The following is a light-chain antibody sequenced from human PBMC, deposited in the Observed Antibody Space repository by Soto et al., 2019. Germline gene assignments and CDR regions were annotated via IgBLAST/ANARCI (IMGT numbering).Light chain of an antibody. CDR2: GAF. Sequence: EILLTQSPGTLSLSPGERVTLSCRASQSVSSSLAWYQQKPGQAPRVLILGAFSRATGIPARLSGSGSGTEFTVFTSSLQCEDFAVSYCQQYNNWPPFTFGQGTRLENK. CDR3: QQYNNWPPFT. J-gene: IGKJ5*01. CDR1: QSVSSS. V-gene: IGKV3-15*01.